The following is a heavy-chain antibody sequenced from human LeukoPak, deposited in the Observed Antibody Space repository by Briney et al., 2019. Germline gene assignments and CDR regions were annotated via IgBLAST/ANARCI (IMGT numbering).Heavy chain of an antibody. J-gene: IGHJ4*02. CDR3: ARLVGGSYYFDY. CDR2: FYYSGST. V-gene: IGHV4-39*01. D-gene: IGHD1-26*01. Sequence: SETLSLTCTVSGGSISTNSYFWGWIRQTPGKGLEWIGSFYYSGSTYSSPSLKSRVTISADTSRNQFSLKLTSVTAAGTSVYYCARLVGGSYYFDYWGRGTLVTVSS. CDR1: GGSISTNSYF.